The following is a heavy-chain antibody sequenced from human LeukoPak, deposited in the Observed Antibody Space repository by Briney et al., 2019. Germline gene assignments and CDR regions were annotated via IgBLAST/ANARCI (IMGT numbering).Heavy chain of an antibody. D-gene: IGHD2-15*01. CDR1: GFTFINYA. Sequence: GGSLRLSCAASGFTFINYAMHWVRQAPGKGLEWVAIISHDGSHKYYADSVRGRFTISRDNSKNTLYLQMNSLRAEDTAVYYCARAVAGYYYYYYMDVWGKGTTVTVSS. CDR2: ISHDGSHK. CDR3: ARAVAGYYYYYYMDV. V-gene: IGHV3-30*04. J-gene: IGHJ6*03.